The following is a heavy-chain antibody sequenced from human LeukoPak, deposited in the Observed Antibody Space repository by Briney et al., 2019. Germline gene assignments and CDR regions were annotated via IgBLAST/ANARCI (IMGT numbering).Heavy chain of an antibody. CDR1: GGPISSSSYY. CDR3: AKHYMGSSYNHGLDC. J-gene: IGHJ4*02. Sequence: SETLSLTCTLSGGPISSSSYYWGWIRQPPGKGLQWIGSISYSGSTYYNPSLKSRATISVDTSKNQFSLKLSSVTAADTALYYCAKHYMGSSYNHGLDCWGQGTLVTVSS. CDR2: ISYSGST. V-gene: IGHV4-39*01. D-gene: IGHD3-10*01.